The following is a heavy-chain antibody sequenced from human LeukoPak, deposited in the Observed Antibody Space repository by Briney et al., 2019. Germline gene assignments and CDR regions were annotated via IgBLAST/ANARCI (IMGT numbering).Heavy chain of an antibody. CDR1: GGTFSSYA. Sequence: SVKVSCKASGGTFSSYAISWVRQAPGQGLEWMGGIIPIFGTANYAQKFQGRVTITTDESTSTAYMELSSLRSEDTAVYYCAREYHYDSSGYFPILDYWGQGTLVTVSS. V-gene: IGHV1-69*05. D-gene: IGHD3-22*01. CDR2: IIPIFGTA. CDR3: AREYHYDSSGYFPILDY. J-gene: IGHJ4*02.